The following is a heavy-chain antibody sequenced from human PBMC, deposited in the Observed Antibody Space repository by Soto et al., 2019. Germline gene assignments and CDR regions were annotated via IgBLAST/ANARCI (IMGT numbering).Heavy chain of an antibody. Sequence: QVQLVQSGAAVKKPGSSVKVSCKASGGTFSRYTISWVRQAPGQGLEWMGGIIPIFGTPNYAQNFQGRVTITADESTSTTYMELSSLRSEDTAVYYCASLPTPIQLWLGYWGQGTLVTVSS. CDR2: IIPIFGTP. V-gene: IGHV1-69*12. CDR3: ASLPTPIQLWLGY. CDR1: GGTFSRYT. J-gene: IGHJ4*02. D-gene: IGHD5-18*01.